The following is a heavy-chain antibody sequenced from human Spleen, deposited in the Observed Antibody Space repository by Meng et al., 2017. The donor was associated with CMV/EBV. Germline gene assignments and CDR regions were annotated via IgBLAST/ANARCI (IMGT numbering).Heavy chain of an antibody. CDR3: AREPIGGRAARDAFDI. Sequence: GGSLRLSCTASGFNFNTYWMHWVRQAPGKGLLWLSHLNSDGTTTAYADSVKGRFTISRDNTKNTLYLQMNSLRADDTAVYFCAREPIGGRAARDAFDIWGQGTMVTVSS. CDR1: GFNFNTYW. V-gene: IGHV3-74*01. D-gene: IGHD6-6*01. CDR2: LNSDGTTT. J-gene: IGHJ3*02.